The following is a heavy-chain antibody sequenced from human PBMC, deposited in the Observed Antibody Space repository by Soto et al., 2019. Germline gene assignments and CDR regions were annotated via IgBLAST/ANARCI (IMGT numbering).Heavy chain of an antibody. CDR2: ISATGTT. CDR3: VGEQSGAANF. Sequence: QLQLQESGPGLVEPSETLSLTCSVSGDSMSSYYWSWIRQSAEKGLEWIGRISATGTTSYIPSLKSRITLSVDTSKNQFSLNLKLVTDADTAVYFCVGEQSGAANFWGQGTLVTVS. D-gene: IGHD2-15*01. V-gene: IGHV4-4*07. CDR1: GDSMSSYY. J-gene: IGHJ3*01.